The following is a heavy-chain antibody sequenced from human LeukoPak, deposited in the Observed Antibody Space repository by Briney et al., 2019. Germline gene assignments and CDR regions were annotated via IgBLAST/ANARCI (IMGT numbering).Heavy chain of an antibody. Sequence: GASVKVSCKASGYTFTSYGISWVRQAPGQGLEWMGWISAYNGNTNYAQKLQGRVTMTTDTSTSTAYMELRSLRSDDTAVYYCARYHPRTGIQGWLAAFDIWGQGTMVTVSS. CDR3: ARYHPRTGIQGWLAAFDI. J-gene: IGHJ3*02. CDR1: GYTFTSYG. V-gene: IGHV1-18*01. D-gene: IGHD1-1*01. CDR2: ISAYNGNT.